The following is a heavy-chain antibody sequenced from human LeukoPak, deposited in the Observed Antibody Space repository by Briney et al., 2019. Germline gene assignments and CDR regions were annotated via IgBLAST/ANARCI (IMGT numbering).Heavy chain of an antibody. J-gene: IGHJ6*02. CDR3: ASSEPAGRMDV. CDR1: GFTFSSYS. Sequence: PGGSLRLSCAASGFTFSSYSMNWVRQAPGKGLEWVSSISSSSSYIYYANSVKGRFTISRDNAKNSLYLQINSLRAEDTAVYYCASSEPAGRMDVWGQGTTVTVSS. CDR2: ISSSSSYI. V-gene: IGHV3-21*01. D-gene: IGHD1-14*01.